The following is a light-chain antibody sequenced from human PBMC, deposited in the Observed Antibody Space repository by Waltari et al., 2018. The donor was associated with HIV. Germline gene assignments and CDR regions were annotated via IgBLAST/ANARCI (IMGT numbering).Light chain of an antibody. CDR1: NIAATKS. J-gene: IGLJ2*01. Sequence: LTQPPSVSVAPGQTARITCGGNNIAATKSVHWYRLNPGQAPVVVIYDDRDRPSGIPDRFSGSSSGDTSTLTISRAEAGDEADYYCQVWDGRGDPVIFGGGTKLAVV. CDR2: DDR. CDR3: QVWDGRGDPVI. V-gene: IGLV3-21*02.